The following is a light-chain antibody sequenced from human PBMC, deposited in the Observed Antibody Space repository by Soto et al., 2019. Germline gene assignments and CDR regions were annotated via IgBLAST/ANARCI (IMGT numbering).Light chain of an antibody. CDR2: AAY. Sequence: DIQMTQSPSTLSGSVGDRVTITCRASQYINNYLNWYQQKPGKAPKLLIFAAYNLQSGVPSRFSGSGSGTDFTLTISSLQPEDFATYYCQQSYSTPFTFGPGTKVDI. J-gene: IGKJ3*01. CDR3: QQSYSTPFT. V-gene: IGKV1-39*01. CDR1: QYINNY.